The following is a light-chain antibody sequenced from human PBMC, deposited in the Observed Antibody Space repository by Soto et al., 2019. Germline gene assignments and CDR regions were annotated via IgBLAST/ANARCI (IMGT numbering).Light chain of an antibody. CDR1: QNITNF. Sequence: DIQMTQSPLSLSASVGESVTITCRAIQNITNFLNWYQQKPGKPPSLLIFGTSSLQSGVPSRFRGSRSETELSLAITGLQREDFATYICQQSYRSPLNFGPGTRVA. CDR3: QQSYRSPLN. CDR2: GTS. J-gene: IGKJ3*01. V-gene: IGKV1-39*01.